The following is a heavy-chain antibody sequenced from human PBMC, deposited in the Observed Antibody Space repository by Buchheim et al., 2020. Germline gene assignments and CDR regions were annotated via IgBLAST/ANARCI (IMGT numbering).Heavy chain of an antibody. D-gene: IGHD1-26*01. J-gene: IGHJ4*02. V-gene: IGHV3-30*18. CDR1: GFTFSSYG. Sequence: VQLVESGGGVVQPGRSLRLSCAASGFTFSSYGMHWVRQAPGKGLEWVAVISYDGSNKYYADSVKGRFTISRDNSKNTLYLQMNSLRAEDTAVYYCAKDWGLRELQPLDYWGQGTL. CDR2: ISYDGSNK. CDR3: AKDWGLRELQPLDY.